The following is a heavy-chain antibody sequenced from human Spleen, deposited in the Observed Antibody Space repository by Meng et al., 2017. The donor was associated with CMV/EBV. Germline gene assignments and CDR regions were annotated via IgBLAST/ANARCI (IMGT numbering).Heavy chain of an antibody. CDR3: ARGSRYAGPRFDP. D-gene: IGHD3-9*01. CDR1: GGSCSGYY. CDR2: INHSGST. V-gene: IGHV4-34*01. J-gene: IGHJ5*02. Sequence: AIYGGSCSGYYWSWIRQPPGKGLEWIGEINHSGSTNYNPSLKGRVTISVDTSKNQFSLKLSSVTAADTAVYYCARGSRYAGPRFDPWGQGTLVTVSS.